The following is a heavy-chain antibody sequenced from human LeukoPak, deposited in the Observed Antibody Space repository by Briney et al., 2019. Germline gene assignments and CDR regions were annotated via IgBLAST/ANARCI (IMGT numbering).Heavy chain of an antibody. CDR2: IYTSGST. V-gene: IGHV4-61*02. Sequence: SETLSLTCTVSGGSISSGSYYWSWIRQPAGKGLEWIGRIYTSGSTNYNPSLKSRVTISVDTSKNQFSLKLSSVTAADTAVYYCARVTYYDFWSGYSYFDYWGQGTLVTVSS. CDR1: GGSISSGSYY. D-gene: IGHD3-3*01. CDR3: ARVTYYDFWSGYSYFDY. J-gene: IGHJ4*02.